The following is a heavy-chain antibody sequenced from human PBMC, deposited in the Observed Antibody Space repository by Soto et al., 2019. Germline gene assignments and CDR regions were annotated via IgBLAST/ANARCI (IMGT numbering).Heavy chain of an antibody. D-gene: IGHD6-6*01. CDR1: GGSISSYY. V-gene: IGHV4-59*01. CDR2: IYYSGNT. J-gene: IGHJ4*02. Sequence: SETLSLTCTVSGGSISSYYWSWIRQPPGKGLEWIGYIYYSGNTNYNPSLKSRVTISVDTSKNQFSLKLSSVTAADTAVYYCARVSYLYSSSFDYWGQGTLVTVSS. CDR3: ARVSYLYSSSFDY.